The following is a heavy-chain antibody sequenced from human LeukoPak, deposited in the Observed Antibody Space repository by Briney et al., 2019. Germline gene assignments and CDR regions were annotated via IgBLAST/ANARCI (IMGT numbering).Heavy chain of an antibody. V-gene: IGHV4-39*01. CDR2: IYYTGIT. Sequence: PSETLSLTCTVSGGSISSSSYYWGWIRQPPGEGLEWIATIYYTGITYYNPSLKSRVTISIDTSKNQFTLKLSSVTAADTAVYYCARPGLGARHFDSWGQGTLVTVSS. CDR1: GGSISSSSYY. J-gene: IGHJ4*02. CDR3: ARPGLGARHFDS. D-gene: IGHD6-6*01.